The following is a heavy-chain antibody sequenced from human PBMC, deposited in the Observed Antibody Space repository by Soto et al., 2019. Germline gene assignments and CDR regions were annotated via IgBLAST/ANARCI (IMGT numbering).Heavy chain of an antibody. Sequence: GGSLDLSCAASGFTFTTYTMDWFRQAPGKGLEWVSAITGGSNTYYADSVKGRFTISRDNSKKTLYLQMNSLRVEDTAVYYCAKGSGSHYDYFDYWGRGTLVTVSS. D-gene: IGHD1-26*01. J-gene: IGHJ4*02. V-gene: IGHV3-23*01. CDR1: GFTFTTYT. CDR2: ITGGSNT. CDR3: AKGSGSHYDYFDY.